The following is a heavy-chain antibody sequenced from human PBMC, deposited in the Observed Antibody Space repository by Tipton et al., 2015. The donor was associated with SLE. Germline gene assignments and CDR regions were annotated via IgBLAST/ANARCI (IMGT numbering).Heavy chain of an antibody. CDR3: AKGTSSGSLSGYFDY. Sequence: SLRLSCAASGFTFSSYAMSWVRQAPGKGLEWVSIIYSGGSSTSYADSVKGRFTISRDNSKNTLYLQMNSLRAEDTAVYYCAKGTSSGSLSGYFDYWGQGSLVSVAS. CDR1: GFTFSSYA. CDR2: IYSGGSST. V-gene: IGHV3-23*03. D-gene: IGHD3-22*01. J-gene: IGHJ4*02.